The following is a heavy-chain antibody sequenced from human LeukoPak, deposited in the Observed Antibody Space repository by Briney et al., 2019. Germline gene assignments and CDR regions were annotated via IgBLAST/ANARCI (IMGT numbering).Heavy chain of an antibody. CDR2: IYGSGDT. CDR3: ARHVRAPWFDP. J-gene: IGHJ5*02. Sequence: SETLSLTCSVSGVSVSGYYWSWIRQTAGKGLEWIGHIYGSGDTNYNPSLQSRVTLLVDTSKNQFSLKLSSVTAADTAVYYCARHVRAPWFDPWGQGTLVTVSS. V-gene: IGHV4-4*07. CDR1: GVSVSGYY.